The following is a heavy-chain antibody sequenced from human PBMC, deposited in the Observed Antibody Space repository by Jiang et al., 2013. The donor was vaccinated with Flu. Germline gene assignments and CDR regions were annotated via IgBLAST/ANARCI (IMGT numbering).Heavy chain of an antibody. CDR3: AKGTLGSCSGGSCYPFDY. CDR2: ITGNGGRT. Sequence: VESGGGLVQPGGSLRLSCAASGFTFSSYAMTWVRQAPGEGLERVSGITGNGGRTYYADSVKGRFTISRDNSKSTLYLQLSSLRTEDTAVYYCAKGTLGSCSGGSCYPFDYWGQGTLVTVSS. CDR1: GFTFSSYA. V-gene: IGHV3-23*04. J-gene: IGHJ4*02. D-gene: IGHD2-15*01.